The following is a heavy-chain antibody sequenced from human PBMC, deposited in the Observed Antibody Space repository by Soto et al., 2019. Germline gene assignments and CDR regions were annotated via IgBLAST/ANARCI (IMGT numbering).Heavy chain of an antibody. J-gene: IGHJ5*02. CDR1: GFTFSSYA. D-gene: IGHD3-16*02. CDR2: ISGSGGST. V-gene: IGHV3-23*01. CDR3: AKTERLPETYYEYVWGSYRAPWYDP. Sequence: PGGSLRLSCAASGFTFSSYAMSWVRQAPGKGLEWVSAISGSGGSTYYADSVKGRLTISRDNSKNTLYLQMNSLRAEDTPVSSSAKTERLPETYYEYVWGSYRAPWYDPWGQGTRVTVSS.